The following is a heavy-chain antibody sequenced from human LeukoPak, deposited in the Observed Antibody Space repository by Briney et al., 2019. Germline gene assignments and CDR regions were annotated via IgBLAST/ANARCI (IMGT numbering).Heavy chain of an antibody. CDR1: GYTFTSYY. J-gene: IGHJ4*02. D-gene: IGHD3-10*01. CDR3: ARDSGMVRGTVDY. CDR2: INPSGGST. Sequence: ASVKVSCKSSGYTFTSYYXXWVXQAPXQGLXXXXIINPSGGSTSYAQKFQGRVTMTRDTSTSTVYMELSSLRSEDTAVYYCARDSGMVRGTVDYWGQGTLVTVSS. V-gene: IGHV1-46*01.